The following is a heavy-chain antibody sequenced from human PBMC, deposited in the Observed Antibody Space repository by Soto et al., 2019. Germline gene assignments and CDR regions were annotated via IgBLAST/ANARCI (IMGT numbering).Heavy chain of an antibody. CDR1: GYTFTTYP. V-gene: IGHV1-3*05. D-gene: IGHD2-15*01. CDR3: APDRGGYCSGGSCPEAWVDP. J-gene: IGHJ5*02. Sequence: QVQLVQSGAEEKKPGASVKVSCKASGYTFTTYPMNWLRQAPGQRPELKGWINVGNGGTKYSQKFQGRVSVTRDTPASTAYMQLSRLRSYDTAVYYCAPDRGGYCSGGSCPEAWVDPCGQGTLVTVTS. CDR2: INVGNGGT.